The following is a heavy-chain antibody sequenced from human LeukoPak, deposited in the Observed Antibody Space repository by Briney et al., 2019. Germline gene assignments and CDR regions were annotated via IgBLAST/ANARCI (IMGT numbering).Heavy chain of an antibody. Sequence: GGSLRLSCAASGFTFSSYWMHWVRQAPGKGLVGVSRINTDGSITSCADSVKGRFTISRDNAKNTLFLQMNSLRSEDTAVYYCARDLYDYGSYWGQGTLVTVSS. J-gene: IGHJ4*02. CDR1: GFTFSSYW. CDR2: INTDGSIT. V-gene: IGHV3-74*01. CDR3: ARDLYDYGSY. D-gene: IGHD4/OR15-4a*01.